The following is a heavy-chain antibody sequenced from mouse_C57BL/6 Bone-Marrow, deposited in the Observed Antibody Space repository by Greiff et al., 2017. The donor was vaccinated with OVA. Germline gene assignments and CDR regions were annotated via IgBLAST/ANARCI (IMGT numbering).Heavy chain of an antibody. Sequence: QVQLQQSGPELVKPGASVKISCKASAYAFSSSWMNWVKQRPGKGLGGIGRIYPGDGDTNYNGKFKGKATLTADKSSSTAYMQLSSLTSEDSAVYFCARTRDGYYFAYWGQGTLVTVSA. CDR2: IYPGDGDT. D-gene: IGHD2-3*01. V-gene: IGHV1-82*01. J-gene: IGHJ3*01. CDR1: AYAFSSSW. CDR3: ARTRDGYYFAY.